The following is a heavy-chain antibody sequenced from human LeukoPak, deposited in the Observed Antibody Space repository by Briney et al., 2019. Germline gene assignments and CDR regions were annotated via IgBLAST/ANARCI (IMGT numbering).Heavy chain of an antibody. J-gene: IGHJ4*02. CDR3: AKDPYSYGHDYFDY. D-gene: IGHD5-18*01. CDR2: ISWNSGSI. V-gene: IGHV3-9*01. CDR1: GFTFDDYA. Sequence: PGRSLRLSCAASGFTFDDYAMHWVRQAPGKGLEWVSGISWNSGSIGYADSVKGRFTISGDNAKNSLYLQMNSLRAEDTALYYCAKDPYSYGHDYFDYWGQGTLVTVSS.